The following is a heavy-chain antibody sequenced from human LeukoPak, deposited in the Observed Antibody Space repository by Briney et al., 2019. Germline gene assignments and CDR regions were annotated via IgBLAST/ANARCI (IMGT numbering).Heavy chain of an antibody. Sequence: SGGSLRLSCAASGFTFSTYGMHWVRQAPGKGLEWVAFIRYDESSKYYADSVKGRFTIFRDNSKNMLYLQMNSLRAEDTAVYYCAKDRGTYYDILTGFDYWGQGTLVTVSS. J-gene: IGHJ4*02. CDR1: GFTFSTYG. CDR3: AKDRGTYYDILTGFDY. V-gene: IGHV3-30*02. D-gene: IGHD3-9*01. CDR2: IRYDESSK.